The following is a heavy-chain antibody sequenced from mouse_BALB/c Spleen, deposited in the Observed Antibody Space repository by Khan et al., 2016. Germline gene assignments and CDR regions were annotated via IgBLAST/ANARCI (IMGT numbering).Heavy chain of an antibody. J-gene: IGHJ2*01. CDR1: DYSITSGYG. CDR3: ARTARIKY. V-gene: IGHV3-2*02. D-gene: IGHD1-2*01. CDR2: ISYSGST. Sequence: EVKLEESGPGLVKPSQSLSLTCTVTDYSITSGYGWNWIRQFPGNKLEWMGYISYSGSTNYNPSLKSRISITRDTSKNQFFLQLNSVTTEDTATYYCARTARIKYWGQGTTLTVSS.